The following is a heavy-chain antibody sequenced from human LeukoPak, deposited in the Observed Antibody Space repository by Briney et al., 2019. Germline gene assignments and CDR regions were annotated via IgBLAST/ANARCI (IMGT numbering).Heavy chain of an antibody. Sequence: PGGSLRLSCAASGFTFSSYAMHWVRQAPGKGLEWVAVISYDGSNKYYADSVKGRFTISRDNSKNTLYLQMNSLRAEDTAVYYCARDSWETYYYDSSGGNDYWGQGTLVTVSS. V-gene: IGHV3-30-3*01. CDR2: ISYDGSNK. CDR3: ARDSWETYYYDSSGGNDY. J-gene: IGHJ4*02. D-gene: IGHD3-22*01. CDR1: GFTFSSYA.